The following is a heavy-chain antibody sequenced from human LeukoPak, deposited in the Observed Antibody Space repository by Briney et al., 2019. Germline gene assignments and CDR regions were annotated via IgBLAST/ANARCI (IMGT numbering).Heavy chain of an antibody. Sequence: GGSLRLSCASSGFTFSDYYMTWIRQAPGKGLEWVSSISGTGTSTYHADSVKARFTISRDNSKNTLYVQMNSLRAEDTAVYYCARDREQLLWFGELPQHWGQGTLVTVSS. CDR1: GFTFSDYY. CDR2: ISGTGTST. J-gene: IGHJ1*01. D-gene: IGHD3-10*01. V-gene: IGHV3-23*01. CDR3: ARDREQLLWFGELPQH.